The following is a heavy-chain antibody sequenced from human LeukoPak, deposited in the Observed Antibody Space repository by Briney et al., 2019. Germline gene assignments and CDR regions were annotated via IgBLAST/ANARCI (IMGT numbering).Heavy chain of an antibody. Sequence: PGGSLRLSCAASGFTFSSYWMSWVRQASGKGLEWVANIKHDGSEKYYVDSVKGRFTISRDNAKNSLYLQMNSLRSEDTAVYYCAVSTVTNAPMPRNWYFDLWGRGTLVTVSS. CDR3: AVSTVTNAPMPRNWYFDL. CDR1: GFTFSSYW. V-gene: IGHV3-7*03. J-gene: IGHJ2*01. D-gene: IGHD4-17*01. CDR2: IKHDGSEK.